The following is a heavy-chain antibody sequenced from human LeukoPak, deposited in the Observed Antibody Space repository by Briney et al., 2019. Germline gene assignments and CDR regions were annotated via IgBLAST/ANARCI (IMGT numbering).Heavy chain of an antibody. J-gene: IGHJ4*02. V-gene: IGHV1-8*03. D-gene: IGHD2-15*01. CDR3: ARGGVRYCSGGSCYSGGGPHVYFDY. CDR1: GYTFTSYD. Sequence: GASVKVSCKASGYTFTSYDINWVRQATGQGLEWMGWMNPNSGNTGYAQKFQGRVTITRNTSISTAYMGLSSLRSEDTAVYYCARGGVRYCSGGSCYSGGGPHVYFDYWGQGTLVTVSS. CDR2: MNPNSGNT.